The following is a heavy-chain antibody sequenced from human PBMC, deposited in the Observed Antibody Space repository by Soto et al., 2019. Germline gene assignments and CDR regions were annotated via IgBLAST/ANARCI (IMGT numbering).Heavy chain of an antibody. CDR3: ARDGREASGIDV. D-gene: IGHD1-26*01. V-gene: IGHV4-4*07. J-gene: IGHJ6*02. CDR2: IYYRGNT. CDR1: GGSISSYY. Sequence: SETLSLTCTVSGGSISSYYWSWIRQPAGKGLEWIGRIYYRGNTFYNPSLKSRGTISVDTSNNQFSLKLDSVTPADTAVYYCARDGREASGIDVWGQGTAVTVSS.